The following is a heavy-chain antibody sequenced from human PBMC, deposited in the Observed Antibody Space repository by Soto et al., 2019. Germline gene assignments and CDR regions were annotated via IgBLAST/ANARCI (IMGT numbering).Heavy chain of an antibody. D-gene: IGHD3-10*01. CDR1: GNTFTSYD. J-gene: IGHJ4*02. CDR2: INPNSGNI. Sequence: ASVRVSCKASGNTFTSYDINWVRQATGHGLEWMGWINPNSGNIGYAQKFQGRVTMTRDTAIRTAYMEVSRLRSDDTAVYYCARGRASGSYYLLDYWGQGTLVTVSS. V-gene: IGHV1-8*01. CDR3: ARGRASGSYYLLDY.